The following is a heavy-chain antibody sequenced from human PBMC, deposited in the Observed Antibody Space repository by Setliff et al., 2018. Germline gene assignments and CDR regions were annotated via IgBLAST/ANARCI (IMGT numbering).Heavy chain of an antibody. Sequence: GGSLRLSCAASGFTFSTYRMHWVRQSPGEGLEWVAAISYSGSDTYYADSVKGRFSISRGNAKNSLYLQMNSLRADDTAVYYCARGGTYRYFDYWGQGALVTVSS. CDR3: ARGGTYRYFDY. CDR2: ISYSGSDT. CDR1: GFTFSTYR. V-gene: IGHV3-30*04. J-gene: IGHJ4*02.